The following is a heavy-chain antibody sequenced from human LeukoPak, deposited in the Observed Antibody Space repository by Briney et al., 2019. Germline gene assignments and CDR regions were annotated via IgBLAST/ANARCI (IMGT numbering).Heavy chain of an antibody. V-gene: IGHV3-21*01. CDR1: GFTFSSYS. CDR3: ARVSPDYGDNYFDY. J-gene: IGHJ4*02. CDR2: ISSSSSYI. D-gene: IGHD4-17*01. Sequence: GGSLRLSCAASGFTFSSYSMNWVRQAPGNGLEWVSSISSSSSYIYYADSVKGRFTISRDNAKNSLYLQMNSLRAEDTAVYYCARVSPDYGDNYFDYWGQGTLVTVSS.